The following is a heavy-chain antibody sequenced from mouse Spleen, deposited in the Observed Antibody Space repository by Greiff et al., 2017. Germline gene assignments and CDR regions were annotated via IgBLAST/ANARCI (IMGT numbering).Heavy chain of an antibody. CDR3: AREGGYDGFAY. CDR1: GFTFSDYY. J-gene: IGHJ3*01. CDR2: INYDGSST. D-gene: IGHD2-2*01. Sequence: DVMLVESEGGLVQPGSSMKLSCTASGFTFSDYYMAWVRQVPEKGLEWVANINYDGSSTYYLDSLKSRFIISRDNAKNILYLQMSSLKSEDTATYYCAREGGYDGFAYWGQGTLVTVSA. V-gene: IGHV5-16*01.